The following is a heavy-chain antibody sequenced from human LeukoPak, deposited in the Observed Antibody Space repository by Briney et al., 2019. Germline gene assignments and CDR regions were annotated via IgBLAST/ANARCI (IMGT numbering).Heavy chain of an antibody. D-gene: IGHD3-22*01. CDR3: AREGPKSYYDSSGYYHWAPNYMDV. CDR1: GFTFSSYG. Sequence: PGRSLRLSCAASGFTFSSYGMNWVRQAPGKGLEWVSSISSSSSYIYYADSVKGRFTISRDNAKNSLYLQMNSLRAEDTAVYYCAREGPKSYYDSSGYYHWAPNYMDVWGKGTTVTVSS. CDR2: ISSSSSYI. V-gene: IGHV3-21*01. J-gene: IGHJ6*03.